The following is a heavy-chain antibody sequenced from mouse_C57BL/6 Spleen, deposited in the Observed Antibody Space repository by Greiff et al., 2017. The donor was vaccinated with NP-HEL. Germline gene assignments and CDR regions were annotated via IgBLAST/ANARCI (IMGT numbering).Heavy chain of an antibody. CDR3: ASYYYGSSYGFAY. J-gene: IGHJ3*01. CDR1: GFSLTSYG. D-gene: IGHD1-1*01. V-gene: IGHV2-2*01. CDR2: IWSGGST. Sequence: VQVVESGPGLVQPSQSLSITCTVSGFSLTSYGVHWVRQSPGKGLEWLGVIWSGGSTDYNAAFISRLSISKDNSKSQVFFKMNSLQADDTAIYYCASYYYGSSYGFAYWGQGTLVTVSA.